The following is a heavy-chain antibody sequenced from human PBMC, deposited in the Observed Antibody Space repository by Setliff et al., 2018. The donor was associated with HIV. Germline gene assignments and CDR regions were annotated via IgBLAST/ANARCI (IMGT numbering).Heavy chain of an antibody. V-gene: IGHV4-34*01. CDR3: ARQDYYYDSSGYYRWWEPFSWYFDL. D-gene: IGHD3-22*01. CDR1: GGSFSGYY. CDR2: INHSGST. J-gene: IGHJ2*01. Sequence: PSETLSLTCAVYGGSFSGYYWSWIRQPPGKGLEWNGEINHSGSTNYNPSLKSRVTISVDTSKNQFSLKLRSVTAADTAVYYCARQDYYYDSSGYYRWWEPFSWYFDLWGRGTLVTVSS.